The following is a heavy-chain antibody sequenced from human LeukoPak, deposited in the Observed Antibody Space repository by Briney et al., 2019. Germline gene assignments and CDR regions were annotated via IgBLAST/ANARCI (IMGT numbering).Heavy chain of an antibody. V-gene: IGHV3-30*18. Sequence: GGSLRLSCTASGFTFRNYGMPWVRQAPGKGLEWVAAISNDGSNKYYAESVNGRFTISRDNSKNTLYLLVNTLRGDDTAVYYCAKEMGSRSSLFYFDYWGQGTLLTVSS. CDR3: AKEMGSRSSLFYFDY. D-gene: IGHD3-10*01. J-gene: IGHJ4*02. CDR1: GFTFRNYG. CDR2: ISNDGSNK.